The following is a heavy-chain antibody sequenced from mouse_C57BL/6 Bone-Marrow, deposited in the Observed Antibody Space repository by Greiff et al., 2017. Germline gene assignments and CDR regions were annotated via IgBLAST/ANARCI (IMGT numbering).Heavy chain of an antibody. J-gene: IGHJ3*01. Sequence: QVQLQQPGAELVKPGASVKLSCKASGYTFTSYWMQWVKQRPGQGLEWIGEIDPSYSYTNYNPKFKGKATLTVDTSSRTAYMQLSSLTSEDSAVYYCARSDDSWFAYWGQGTLVTVSA. D-gene: IGHD2-4*01. CDR3: ARSDDSWFAY. CDR2: IDPSYSYT. CDR1: GYTFTSYW. V-gene: IGHV1-50*01.